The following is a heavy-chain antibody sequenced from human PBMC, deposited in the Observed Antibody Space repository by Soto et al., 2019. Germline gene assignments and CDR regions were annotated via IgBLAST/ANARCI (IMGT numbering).Heavy chain of an antibody. D-gene: IGHD2-15*01. CDR3: AREADNYCSGGSCYSDSIDY. J-gene: IGHJ4*02. CDR2: INPNSGGT. V-gene: IGHV1-2*04. CDR1: GYTFTGYY. Sequence: ASVKVSCKASGYTFTGYYMHWVRQAPGQGLEWMGWINPNSGGTNYAQKFQGWVTMTRDTSISTAYMELSRLRSDDTAVYYCAREADNYCSGGSCYSDSIDYWGQGTLVPVSS.